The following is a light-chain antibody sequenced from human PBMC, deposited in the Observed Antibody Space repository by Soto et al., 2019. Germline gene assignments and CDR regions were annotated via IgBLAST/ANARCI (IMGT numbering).Light chain of an antibody. Sequence: ENKMTHSPSAVSLTEKDTVTLTCRASQGLKFLAWYQQKPGKAPRLLIYEATNLQSGVPPRFSGSGSGTDFTLTISSLQPEDFATYFCQQANSFPIPFGQVTRLENK. CDR1: QGLKF. V-gene: IGKV1-12*01. CDR3: QQANSFPIP. J-gene: IGKJ5*01. CDR2: EAT.